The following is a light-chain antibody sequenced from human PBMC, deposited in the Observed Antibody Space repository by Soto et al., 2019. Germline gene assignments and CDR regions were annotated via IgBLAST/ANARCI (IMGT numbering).Light chain of an antibody. J-gene: IGLJ2*01. CDR1: SSNIGAGYD. Sequence: QSVLTQPPSMSGAPVQSVTISCTGSSSNIGAGYDVHWYQQHPGTAPKLLIFDNNNRPSGVPDRFSGSKSDTSASLAISGRQAEDEADYYCQSFDTSLSGFVVFGGGTKLTVL. CDR2: DNN. CDR3: QSFDTSLSGFVV. V-gene: IGLV1-40*01.